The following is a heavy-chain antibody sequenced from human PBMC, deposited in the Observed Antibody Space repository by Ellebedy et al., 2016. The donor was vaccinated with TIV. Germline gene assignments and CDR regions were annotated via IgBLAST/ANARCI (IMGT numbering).Heavy chain of an antibody. J-gene: IGHJ3*02. Sequence: GSLRLSCSVSGGSISNFYCSWIRQPPGKGLEWLGFIYSSGTTNYNRSLKGRVSISVDTSKNQFSLRLSSVTAADTAVYYCARHRVTTHSDDGFDMWGQGTMVTVSS. CDR3: ARHRVTTHSDDGFDM. CDR1: GGSISNFY. V-gene: IGHV4-59*01. CDR2: IYSSGTT. D-gene: IGHD4-17*01.